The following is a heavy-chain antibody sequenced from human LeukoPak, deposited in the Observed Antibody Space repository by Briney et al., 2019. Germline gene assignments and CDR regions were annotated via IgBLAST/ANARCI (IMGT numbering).Heavy chain of an antibody. J-gene: IGHJ4*02. V-gene: IGHV1-3*01. Sequence: ASVKVSCKASGYTFTSYAMHWVRQAPGQRLEWMGWINAGNGNTKYSQEFQGRVTITRDTSASTVYMELGSLRSEDTAVYYCASESIGNTYFDYWGQGALVTVSS. CDR1: GYTFTSYA. CDR3: ASESIGNTYFDY. CDR2: INAGNGNT. D-gene: IGHD2/OR15-2a*01.